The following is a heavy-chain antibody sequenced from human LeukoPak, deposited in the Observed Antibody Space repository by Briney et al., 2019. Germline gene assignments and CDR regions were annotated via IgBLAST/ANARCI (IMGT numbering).Heavy chain of an antibody. Sequence: GGSLRLSCTGSGFTFRDNAMGWFRQAPGKGLEWVGFIRSAAYDGTAVYAASVTGRFIVSRDDSKNIADLQMNSLKTEDTAVYYCASATLRFCSGSSCFTRDWYFHLWGRGTLVTVSS. J-gene: IGHJ2*01. V-gene: IGHV3-49*03. D-gene: IGHD2-2*02. CDR1: GFTFRDNA. CDR3: ASATLRFCSGSSCFTRDWYFHL. CDR2: IRSAAYDGTA.